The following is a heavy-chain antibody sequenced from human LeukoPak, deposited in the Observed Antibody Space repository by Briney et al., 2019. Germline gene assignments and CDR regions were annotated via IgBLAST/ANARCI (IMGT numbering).Heavy chain of an antibody. CDR1: GFSFGSHA. J-gene: IGHJ4*02. D-gene: IGHD1-1*01. Sequence: GGSLRLSCAASGFSFGSHAMSWVRQAPGKGLEWVSSITESGADTFYGDSVKGRFTIYRDNSKATLYLQMNSLRAEDTAVFFCAREGLERLANLDYWGQGTLVTVSS. CDR2: ITESGADT. CDR3: AREGLERLANLDY. V-gene: IGHV3-23*01.